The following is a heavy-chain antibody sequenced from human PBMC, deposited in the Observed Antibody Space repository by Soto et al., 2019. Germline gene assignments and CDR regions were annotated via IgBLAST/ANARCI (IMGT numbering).Heavy chain of an antibody. D-gene: IGHD3-22*01. J-gene: IGHJ5*02. V-gene: IGHV4-4*07. CDR3: ARAPYYYDSSGYYYFWFDP. CDR2: IYTSGST. CDR1: GGSISSYY. Sequence: PSLTCTVSGGSISSYYWSWIRQPAGKGLEWIGRIYTSGSTNYNPSLKSRATMSVDTSKNQFSLKLSSVTAADTAVYYCARAPYYYDSSGYYYFWFDPWGQGTLVTSPQ.